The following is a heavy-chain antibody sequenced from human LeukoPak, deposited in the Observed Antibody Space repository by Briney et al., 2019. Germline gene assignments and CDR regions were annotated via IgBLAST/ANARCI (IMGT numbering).Heavy chain of an antibody. D-gene: IGHD1-26*01. CDR3: AKDWPGSRCWDY. CDR1: GFTFSSYA. CDR2: ISGSGVST. J-gene: IGHJ4*02. V-gene: IGHV3-23*01. Sequence: GGSLRLSCTASGFTFSSYAMSWVRQAPGKGLDWVSAISGSGVSTYYADSVKGRFTISRDNSKNALYLQMNSLRAEDTAVYYCAKDWPGSRCWDYWGQGTLVTVSS.